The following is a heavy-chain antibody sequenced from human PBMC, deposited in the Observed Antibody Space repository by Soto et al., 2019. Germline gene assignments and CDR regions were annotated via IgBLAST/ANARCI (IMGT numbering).Heavy chain of an antibody. D-gene: IGHD3-3*01. V-gene: IGHV4-39*07. CDR1: GGSIRSSSSY. J-gene: IGHJ4*01. CDR2: IYYSGST. Sequence: SETLSLTCTVSGGSIRSSSSYWGCILQPPGKGLEWIGSIYYSGSTYYNPSLKSRVSISVDTSKKHVSLRLNSVTAADTAVYYCAVWSALTQYYFDSWGHGTLVTVSS. CDR3: AVWSALTQYYFDS.